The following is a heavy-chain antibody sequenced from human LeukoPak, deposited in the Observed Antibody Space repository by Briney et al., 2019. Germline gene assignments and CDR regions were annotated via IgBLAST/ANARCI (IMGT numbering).Heavy chain of an antibody. V-gene: IGHV1-69*06. D-gene: IGHD4-23*01. CDR1: GGTFSSYA. J-gene: IGHJ5*02. CDR2: IIPIFGTA. CDR3: ARFKLATVVRSWFDP. Sequence: GASVKVSCKASGGTFSSYAISWVRQAPGQGLEWMGGIIPIFGTANYAQKFQGRVTITADKSTSTAYMELSSQRSEDTAVYYCARFKLATVVRSWFDPWGQGTLVTVSS.